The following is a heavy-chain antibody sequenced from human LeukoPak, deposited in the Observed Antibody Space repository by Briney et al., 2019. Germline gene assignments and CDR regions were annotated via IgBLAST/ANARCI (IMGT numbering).Heavy chain of an antibody. CDR1: GGTFSSYA. J-gene: IGHJ5*02. CDR3: ASSGSQGYCSGGSCPMFDP. V-gene: IGHV1-69*04. D-gene: IGHD2-15*01. CDR2: IIPILGIA. Sequence: SVKVSCKASGGTFSSYAISWVRQAPGQGLEWMGRIIPILGIANYAQKFQGRVTITADKSTSTAYMELSSLRSEDTAVYYCASSGSQGYCSGGSCPMFDPWGQGTLVTVSS.